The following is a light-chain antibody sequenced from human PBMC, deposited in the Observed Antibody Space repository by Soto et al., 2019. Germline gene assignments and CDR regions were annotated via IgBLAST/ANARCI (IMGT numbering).Light chain of an antibody. CDR1: QSVSSY. J-gene: IGKJ2*01. CDR3: QQYNNWPPYT. CDR2: GAS. Sequence: EIVLTQSPATLSLSPGERATLSCRASQSVSSYLAWYQQKPGQAPRLLIYGASTRATGIPVRFRGSGSGTEFTLTISSLQSEDFAVYYCQQYNNWPPYTFGQGTKLEIK. V-gene: IGKV3-15*01.